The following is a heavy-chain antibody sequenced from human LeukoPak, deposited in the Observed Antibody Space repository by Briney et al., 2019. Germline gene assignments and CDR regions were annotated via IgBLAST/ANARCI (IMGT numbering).Heavy chain of an antibody. D-gene: IGHD1-26*01. CDR2: ISLSGRT. CDR1: GGSISSTNW. J-gene: IGHJ4*02. V-gene: IGHV4-4*02. CDR3: SRESGPFSPFGH. Sequence: SETLSLTCGVSGGSISSTNWYSWVRQPPGQGLEWIGEISLSGRTNYNPSLKSRVTMSLDESKNNLSLNLASVPAADTAVYYCSRESGPFSPFGHWGQGTLVAVTS.